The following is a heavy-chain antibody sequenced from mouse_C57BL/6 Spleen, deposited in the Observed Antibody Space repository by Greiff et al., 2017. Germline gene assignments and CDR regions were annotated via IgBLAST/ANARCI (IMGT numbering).Heavy chain of an antibody. J-gene: IGHJ3*01. CDR1: GFTFSDYG. CDR3: ARHEDYDYGSWFAY. Sequence: EVMLVESGGGLVQPGGSLKLSCAASGFTFSDYGMAWVRQAPRKGPEWVAFISNLAYSIYYAATVTGRFTISRENAKNTLYLEMSSLRSEDTAMYYCARHEDYDYGSWFAYWGQGTLVTVSA. D-gene: IGHD2-4*01. CDR2: ISNLAYSI. V-gene: IGHV5-15*01.